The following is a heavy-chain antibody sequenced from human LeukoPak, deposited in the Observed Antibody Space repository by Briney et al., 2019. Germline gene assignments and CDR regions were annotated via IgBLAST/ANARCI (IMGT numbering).Heavy chain of an antibody. CDR3: ARDQEGFDY. V-gene: IGHV1-46*01. CDR1: GYTFTNNY. J-gene: IGHJ4*02. CDR2: IYPRDGST. Sequence: ASVKVSCKASGYTFTNNYLRWVRQAPGQGLEWMGMIYPRDGSTSYAQNFQGRVTVTRDTSTTTVHTELRGLRSEDTAVYYCARDQEGFDYWGQGTVVTVSS.